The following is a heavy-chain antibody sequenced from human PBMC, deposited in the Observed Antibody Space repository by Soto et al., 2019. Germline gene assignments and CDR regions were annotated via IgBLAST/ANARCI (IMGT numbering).Heavy chain of an antibody. V-gene: IGHV4-59*01. Sequence: QVQLQESGPGLGKPSETLSLTCTVSGGSISSYYWTWIRQPPGKRLEWIGYVYYSGSTNYNPSLKSRVTISVDMSKNQFSLKLSSVTAADTAVYYCARDTVTTSDDAFDIWGQGTMVTVSS. D-gene: IGHD4-17*01. CDR3: ARDTVTTSDDAFDI. CDR2: VYYSGST. CDR1: GGSISSYY. J-gene: IGHJ3*02.